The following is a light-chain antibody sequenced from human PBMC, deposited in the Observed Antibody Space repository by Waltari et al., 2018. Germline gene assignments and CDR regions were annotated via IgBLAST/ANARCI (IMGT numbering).Light chain of an antibody. CDR1: SSDVGGSDS. CDR2: DVS. Sequence: QSALTQPRSVSGSPGHSVTISCTGTSSDVGGSDSVSWYQQYPGKAPKLVIYDVSKRPSGVPDRFSGSKSGNTASLTISGLQAEDEADYNCCSYAGRATWAFGGGTKLTVL. V-gene: IGLV2-11*01. CDR3: CSYAGRATWA. J-gene: IGLJ3*02.